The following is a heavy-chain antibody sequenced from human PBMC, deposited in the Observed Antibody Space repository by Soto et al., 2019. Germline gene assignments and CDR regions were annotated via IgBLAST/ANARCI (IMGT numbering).Heavy chain of an antibody. Sequence: GGSLRLSCAASGFTFSSYAMSWVRQAPGKGLEWVSAISGSGGSTYYADSVKGRFTISRDNSKNTLYLQMNSLRAEDTAVYYCAKAIGLGYYGSGSYYKGLYGMDVWGQGTTVTVSS. CDR1: GFTFSSYA. V-gene: IGHV3-23*01. D-gene: IGHD3-10*01. CDR2: ISGSGGST. CDR3: AKAIGLGYYGSGSYYKGLYGMDV. J-gene: IGHJ6*02.